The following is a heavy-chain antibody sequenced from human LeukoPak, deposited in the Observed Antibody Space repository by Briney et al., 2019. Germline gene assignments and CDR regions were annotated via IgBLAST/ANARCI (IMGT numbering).Heavy chain of an antibody. D-gene: IGHD4/OR15-4a*01. CDR2: MNPNSGNT. J-gene: IGHJ6*03. CDR3: AREGAGSDYHYIDV. CDR1: GYTFTSYD. V-gene: IGHV1-8*03. Sequence: ASVTVSCKASGYTFTSYDINWVRQATGQGLEWMGWMNPNSGNTGYAQKFQGRVTITRNTSISTAYMELSSLRSEDTTAYYCAREGAGSDYHYIDVWGKGTTVTVSS.